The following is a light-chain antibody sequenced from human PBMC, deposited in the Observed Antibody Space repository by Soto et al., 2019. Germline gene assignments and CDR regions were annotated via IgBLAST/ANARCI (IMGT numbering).Light chain of an antibody. CDR1: QSISSW. CDR3: QQYNSYPIT. V-gene: IGKV1-5*03. CDR2: KAS. Sequence: DIQMTQSLSTLSASVGDRVTITWRASQSISSWLAWYQQKPGKAPKLLIYKASSLESGVPSRFSGSGSGTEFTLTISSLQPDDFATYYCQQYNSYPITFGQGTRLEIK. J-gene: IGKJ5*01.